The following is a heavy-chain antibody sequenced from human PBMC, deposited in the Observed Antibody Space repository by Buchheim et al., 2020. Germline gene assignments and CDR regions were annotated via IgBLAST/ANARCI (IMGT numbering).Heavy chain of an antibody. CDR2: ISGSGSGT. D-gene: IGHD3-9*01. Sequence: EVQLLESGGGLVQPGGSLRLSCAASGFTFSSYAMTWVRQAPGKGLEWVSNISGSGSGTYYADSVKGRCTISRDNSKNTLFLQMNSLRAEDTAVYYCARDSIAYYDILTGYYHQKGHGMDVWGQGTT. J-gene: IGHJ6*02. V-gene: IGHV3-23*01. CDR3: ARDSIAYYDILTGYYHQKGHGMDV. CDR1: GFTFSSYA.